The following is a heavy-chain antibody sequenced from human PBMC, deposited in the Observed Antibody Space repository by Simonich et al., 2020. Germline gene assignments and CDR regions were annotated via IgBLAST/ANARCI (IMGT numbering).Heavy chain of an antibody. J-gene: IGHJ4*02. Sequence: QVQLVQSGAEVKKPGASVKVSCKASGYTFTSYGISWARQAPGQGLEWMGWMSAYNGNQNYARKLQGRRPMTTDTSTIPAYMELRSLRSDDTAVYYCARASRGTWWYYYFDYWGQGTLVTVSS. CDR2: MSAYNGNQ. CDR1: GYTFTSYG. D-gene: IGHD2-15*01. V-gene: IGHV1-18*01. CDR3: ARASRGTWWYYYFDY.